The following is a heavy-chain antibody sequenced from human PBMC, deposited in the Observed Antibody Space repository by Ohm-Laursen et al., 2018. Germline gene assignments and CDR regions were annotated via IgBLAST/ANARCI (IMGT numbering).Heavy chain of an antibody. V-gene: IGHV4-31*03. D-gene: IGHD3-10*01. Sequence: SLSLTCTVSGGSISIGDYYWSWIRQHPGKGLEWIGYIYYSGSTYYNPSLKSRVTMSVDTSKNQFSLKLTSVTAADTAVYYCARDSNMIRGVVDYWGQGTLVTVSS. CDR2: IYYSGST. CDR3: ARDSNMIRGVVDY. CDR1: GGSISIGDYY. J-gene: IGHJ4*02.